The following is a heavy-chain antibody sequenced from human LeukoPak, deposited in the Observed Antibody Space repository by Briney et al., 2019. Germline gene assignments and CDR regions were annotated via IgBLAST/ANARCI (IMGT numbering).Heavy chain of an antibody. Sequence: PGGSLRLSCVASGFPFSSYGMHWVRQAPGKGLEWVAVIWSVGGAEYYADSVKGRFTISRDNSKNTLYLQMNSLRAEDTAVYYCAKDLYGRITMIVNNWGQGTLVTVSS. CDR3: AKDLYGRITMIVNN. CDR2: IWSVGGAE. D-gene: IGHD3-22*01. CDR1: GFPFSSYG. J-gene: IGHJ4*02. V-gene: IGHV3-33*06.